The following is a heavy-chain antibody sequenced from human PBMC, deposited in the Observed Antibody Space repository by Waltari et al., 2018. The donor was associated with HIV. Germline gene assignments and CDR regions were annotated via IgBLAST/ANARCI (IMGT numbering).Heavy chain of an antibody. D-gene: IGHD6-6*01. CDR1: GYSISSGYF. V-gene: IGHV4-38-2*02. J-gene: IGHJ4*02. CDR2: MHHSGST. Sequence: QVQLQESGPGLVKPSETLSLTCAVSGYSISSGYFWGWIRQPPGKGLEWIGTMHHSGSTYYNPSLKSRVIISLDTSKNQFSLKLSSVTAADTAVYYCARDGAARPAIFDYWGQGTLVTVSS. CDR3: ARDGAARPAIFDY.